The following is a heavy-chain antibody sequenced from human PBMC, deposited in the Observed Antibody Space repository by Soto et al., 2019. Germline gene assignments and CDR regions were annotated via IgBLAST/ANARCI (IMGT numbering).Heavy chain of an antibody. V-gene: IGHV5-51*01. Sequence: PGESLKISCKGSGYSFTSYWIGWVRQMPGKGLEWMGIIYPGDSDTRYSPSFQGQVTISADKSISTAYLQWSSLKASDTAMYYCVSDTRGSKAGGQTYNGMDVWGQGTTVTVSS. J-gene: IGHJ6*02. CDR1: GYSFTSYW. CDR3: VSDTRGSKAGGQTYNGMDV. D-gene: IGHD1-26*01. CDR2: IYPGDSDT.